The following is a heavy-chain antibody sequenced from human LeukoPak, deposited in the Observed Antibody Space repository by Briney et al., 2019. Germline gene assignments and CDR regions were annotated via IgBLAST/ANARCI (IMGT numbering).Heavy chain of an antibody. CDR2: FDPEDGET. D-gene: IGHD2-2*02. CDR1: GYTLTELS. Sequence: ASVKVSCKVSGYTLTELSMHWVRQAPGKGLEWMGGFDPEDGETIYAQKFQGRVTMTEDTSTDTAYMELSSLRSEDTAVYYCARDCSSTSCYINLDYWGQGTLVTVSS. J-gene: IGHJ4*02. CDR3: ARDCSSTSCYINLDY. V-gene: IGHV1-24*01.